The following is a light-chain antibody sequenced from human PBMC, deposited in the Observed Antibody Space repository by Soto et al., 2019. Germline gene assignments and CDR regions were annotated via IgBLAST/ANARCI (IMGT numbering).Light chain of an antibody. CDR1: QSISSW. Sequence: DIQMTQSPSTLSASVGDRVTITCRAGQSISSWLAWYQQKPGKAPKLLIYDASSLESGVPSRFSGSGSGTEFTLTISRLEPEDFAVYYCQQYGSSPITFGQGTRLEIK. CDR3: QQYGSSPIT. CDR2: DAS. V-gene: IGKV1-5*01. J-gene: IGKJ5*01.